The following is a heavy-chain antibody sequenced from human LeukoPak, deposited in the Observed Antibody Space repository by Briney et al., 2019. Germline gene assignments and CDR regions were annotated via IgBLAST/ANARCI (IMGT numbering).Heavy chain of an antibody. V-gene: IGHV1-18*01. Sequence: ASVKVSCKASGYTFASYGISWVRQAPGEGLEWMGWISAYTGNTNYAQKLQGRVTMTTDTSTSTAYMELRSLRSDDTAVYYCAREVSTLFDYWGQGTLVTVSS. CDR2: ISAYTGNT. CDR1: GYTFASYG. CDR3: AREVSTLFDY. D-gene: IGHD5/OR15-5a*01. J-gene: IGHJ4*02.